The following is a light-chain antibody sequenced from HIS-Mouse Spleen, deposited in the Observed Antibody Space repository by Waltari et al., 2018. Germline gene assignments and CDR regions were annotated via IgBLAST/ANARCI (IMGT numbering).Light chain of an antibody. Sequence: QSALTQPRSVSGSPGQSVTISCTGTSSDVGGYNYVSWYQQHPGKAPQLMIYDVSKRPPGXPDRFSGSKSGNTASLTVSGLQAEDEADYYCCSYAGSYTGVFGTGTKVTVL. V-gene: IGLV2-11*01. CDR2: DVS. J-gene: IGLJ1*01. CDR3: CSYAGSYTGV. CDR1: SSDVGGYNY.